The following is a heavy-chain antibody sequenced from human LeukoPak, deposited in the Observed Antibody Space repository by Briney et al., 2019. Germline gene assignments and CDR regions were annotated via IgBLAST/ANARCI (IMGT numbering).Heavy chain of an antibody. CDR1: GGSFSGYY. CDR3: ARGLTVAGTFTRRAFDI. J-gene: IGHJ3*02. V-gene: IGHV4-34*01. D-gene: IGHD6-19*01. CDR2: INHSGST. Sequence: SETQSLTCAVYGGSFSGYYWSWIRQPPGKGLEWIGEINHSGSTNYNPSLKSRVTISVDTSKNQFSLKLSSVTAADTAVYYCARGLTVAGTFTRRAFDIWGQGTMVTVSS.